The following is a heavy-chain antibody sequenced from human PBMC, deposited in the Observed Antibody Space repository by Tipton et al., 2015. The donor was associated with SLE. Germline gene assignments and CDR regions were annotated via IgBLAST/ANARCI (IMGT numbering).Heavy chain of an antibody. D-gene: IGHD6-13*01. CDR3: ARGGWNSSSRLKLFDP. Sequence: TLSLTCTVSSGSISSHYWSWIRQPPGKGLEWIGYIYYSGSTNYNPSLKSRVTISLATSRNQFSLKLSSVTAADTAVYYCARGGWNSSSRLKLFDPRGQGTPVTVPA. CDR2: IYYSGST. V-gene: IGHV4-59*11. CDR1: SGSISSHY. J-gene: IGHJ5*02.